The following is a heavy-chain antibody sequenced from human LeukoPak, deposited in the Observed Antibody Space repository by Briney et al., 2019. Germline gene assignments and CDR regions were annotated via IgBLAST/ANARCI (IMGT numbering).Heavy chain of an antibody. D-gene: IGHD4-11*01. CDR2: IKQDGSEK. V-gene: IGHV3-7*01. CDR3: VTFDYSNSNWFDL. Sequence: GGSLRLSCAASGFTFSSYWMTWVRQAPGKGLEWVANIKQDGSEKYYVNSVKGRFTISRDNAKNSVYLQMNSLRGEDTAVYYCVTFDYSNSNWFDLWGQGTLVTVSS. J-gene: IGHJ5*02. CDR1: GFTFSSYW.